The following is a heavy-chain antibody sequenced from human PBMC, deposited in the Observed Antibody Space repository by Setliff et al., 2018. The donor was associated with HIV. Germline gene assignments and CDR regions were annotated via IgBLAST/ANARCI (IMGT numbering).Heavy chain of an antibody. D-gene: IGHD3-22*01. CDR1: GGSLSGYH. J-gene: IGHJ4*02. Sequence: PSETLSLTCAVYGGSLSGYHWSWIRQSPEKGLEWIGEINHSGSTNYNPSLKSRVTMSVDTSKNQFSLKLSSVTAADTVVYYCARGGGYDRSGYYPFDYWGQGTPVTSPQ. CDR2: INHSGST. CDR3: ARGGGYDRSGYYPFDY. V-gene: IGHV4-34*01.